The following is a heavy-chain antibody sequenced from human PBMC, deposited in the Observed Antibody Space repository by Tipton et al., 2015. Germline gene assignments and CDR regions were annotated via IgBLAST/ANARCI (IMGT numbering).Heavy chain of an antibody. V-gene: IGHV3-11*01. CDR3: GRGVDY. CDR1: GFTFTNYD. J-gene: IGHJ4*02. CDR2: IGRRGRTM. Sequence: SLRLSCAASGFTFTNYDMNWIRQAPGKGLEWVSSIGRRGRTMYYADSVRGRFTISRDNTRYSLYLQMNSLRAEDTAVYYCGRGVDYWGQGTLVIVSS.